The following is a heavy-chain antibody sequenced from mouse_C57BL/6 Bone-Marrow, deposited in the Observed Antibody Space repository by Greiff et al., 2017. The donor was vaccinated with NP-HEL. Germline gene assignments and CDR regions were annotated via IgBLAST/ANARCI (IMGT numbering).Heavy chain of an antibody. J-gene: IGHJ1*03. CDR1: GYTFTDYA. D-gene: IGHD1-1*01. V-gene: IGHV1-67*01. CDR3: ARTGNYYYGRRWYFDV. CDR2: ISTYYGDA. Sequence: VQRVESGPELVRPGVSVKISCKGSGYTFTDYAMHWVKQSHAKSLEWIGVISTYYGDASYNQKFKDKATMTVDKSSSTAYMELARLTSEDSAVYYCARTGNYYYGRRWYFDVWGTGTTVTVSS.